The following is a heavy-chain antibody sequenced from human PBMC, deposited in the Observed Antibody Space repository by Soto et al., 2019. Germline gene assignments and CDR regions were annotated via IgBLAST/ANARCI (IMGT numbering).Heavy chain of an antibody. CDR1: GYSFANYW. D-gene: IGHD3-10*01. Sequence: GESLKISCQGSGYSFANYWIAWVRQMPGKGLEWVGVIYPGDSDTRYSPSFRGQVTISADKSISHVYLQWSSLKASDTATYYCARNRLRQYYYGMDVWGQGTTVTVSS. V-gene: IGHV5-51*01. CDR2: IYPGDSDT. CDR3: ARNRLRQYYYGMDV. J-gene: IGHJ6*02.